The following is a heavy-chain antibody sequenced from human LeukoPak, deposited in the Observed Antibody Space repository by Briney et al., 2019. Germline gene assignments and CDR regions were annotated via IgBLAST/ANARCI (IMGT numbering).Heavy chain of an antibody. J-gene: IGHJ4*02. CDR1: GFTFSSYG. Sequence: GGSLRPSCAASGFTFSSYGMHWVRQAPGRGLEWVSSISSSSSYIYYADSVKGRFTISRDNAKNSQYLQMNSLRAEDTAVYYCARDPWTNSDYDGFDYWGQGTLVTVSS. CDR3: ARDPWTNSDYDGFDY. CDR2: ISSSSSYI. V-gene: IGHV3-21*01. D-gene: IGHD5-12*01.